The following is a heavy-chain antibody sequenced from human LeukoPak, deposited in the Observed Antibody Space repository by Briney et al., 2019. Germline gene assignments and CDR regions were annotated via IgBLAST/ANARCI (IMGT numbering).Heavy chain of an antibody. CDR3: ARADNWQSGGA. CDR1: GFSFSNYW. V-gene: IGHV3-74*01. CDR2: INSDGSYT. J-gene: IGHJ5*02. Sequence: GGSLRLSCVASGFSFSNYWMYWGRQAPGKGLVWVSRINSDGSYTDYADSAKGRFTISRDNAKDTLYLQMNSLRADDTAVYYCARADNWQSGGAWGQGTLVTVS. D-gene: IGHD1-1*01.